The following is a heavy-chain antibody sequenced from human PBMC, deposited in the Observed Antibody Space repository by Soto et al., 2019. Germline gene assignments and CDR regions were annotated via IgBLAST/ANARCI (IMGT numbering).Heavy chain of an antibody. CDR1: GYTFTSYG. V-gene: IGHV1-18*01. CDR3: ARDNKGSSWYFDYYGMDV. J-gene: IGHJ6*02. Sequence: QVQLVQSGAEVKKPGASVKVSCKASGYTFTSYGISWVRQAPGQGLEWMGWISAYNGNTNYAQKLQGRVTMTTDTSTRTAYMELRSLRSDDTAVYYCARDNKGSSWYFDYYGMDVWGQGTTVTVSS. CDR2: ISAYNGNT. D-gene: IGHD6-13*01.